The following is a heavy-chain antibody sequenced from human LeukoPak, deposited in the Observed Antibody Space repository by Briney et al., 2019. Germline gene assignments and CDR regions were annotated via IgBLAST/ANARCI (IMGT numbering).Heavy chain of an antibody. J-gene: IGHJ3*02. V-gene: IGHV4-39*07. CDR2: IFYSGST. Sequence: SETLSLTCTVSGGSISTSNYYWGWVRQPPGKGLEWIGNIFYSGSTYYSPSLKSRVTISLDTSRNQFSLKLNSVTAADTAVYYCAKSNGYGLADIWGQGTMVTVSS. CDR3: AKSNGYGLADI. D-gene: IGHD6-13*01. CDR1: GGSISTSNYY.